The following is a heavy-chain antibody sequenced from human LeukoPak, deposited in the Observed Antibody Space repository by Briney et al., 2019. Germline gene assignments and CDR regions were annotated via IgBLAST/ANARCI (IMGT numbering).Heavy chain of an antibody. CDR1: GFTFSSYG. V-gene: IGHV3-33*01. J-gene: IGHJ4*02. CDR3: ARGYSSGSRWLDY. D-gene: IGHD3-22*01. Sequence: PGKSLRLSCAASGFTFSSYGMHWVRQPPGKGLEWVAVIWYDGSNKYYADSVKGRFTISRDNSKNTLYLQMNSLRAEDTAVYYCARGYSSGSRWLDYWGQGTLVTVSS. CDR2: IWYDGSNK.